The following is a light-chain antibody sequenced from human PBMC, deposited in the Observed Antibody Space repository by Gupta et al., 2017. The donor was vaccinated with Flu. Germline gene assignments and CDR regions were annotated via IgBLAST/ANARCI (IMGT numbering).Light chain of an antibody. CDR1: SSDGGGYDF. CDR3: SSYTSSDTGV. V-gene: IGLV2-14*04. CDR2: DVT. Sequence: SITITCTGTSSDGGGYDFVSWYQQDPGKALKLMMYDVTHRPSGVSDRVSGSKSGNTASLTISGPEDEDESYYDCSSYTSSDTGVFGGGTKVTVL. J-gene: IGLJ3*02.